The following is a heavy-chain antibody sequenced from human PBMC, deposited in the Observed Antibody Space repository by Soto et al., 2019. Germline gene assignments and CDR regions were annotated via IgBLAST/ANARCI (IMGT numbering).Heavy chain of an antibody. D-gene: IGHD3-22*01. Sequence: ASVKVSCKASGYTFTSYGISWVRQAPGQGLEWMGWISAYNGNTNYAQKLQGRVTMTTDTSTSTAYMELRSLRSDDTAVYYCARDVYYDSVYGMDVWGQGTTVTVSS. V-gene: IGHV1-18*04. CDR3: ARDVYYDSVYGMDV. J-gene: IGHJ6*02. CDR2: ISAYNGNT. CDR1: GYTFTSYG.